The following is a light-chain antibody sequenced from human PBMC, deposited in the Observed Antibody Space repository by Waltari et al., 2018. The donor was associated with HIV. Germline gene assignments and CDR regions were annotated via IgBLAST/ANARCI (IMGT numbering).Light chain of an antibody. CDR3: ASWDDSLNAFV. V-gene: IGLV1-47*01. J-gene: IGLJ1*01. CDR1: NSNIESNY. Sequence: QSVLTQPPSASATPGQRITISCSGGNSNIESNYVYWYPQLPGTAPKVFIYRNSQRPSGVPDRFSGSKSGTSASLIISGLRSGDEADYYCASWDDSLNAFVFGTGT. CDR2: RNS.